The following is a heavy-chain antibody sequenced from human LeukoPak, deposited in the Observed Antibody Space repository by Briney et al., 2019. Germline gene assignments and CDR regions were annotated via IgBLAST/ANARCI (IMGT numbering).Heavy chain of an antibody. CDR3: ARVVVSTVIIYYFDY. V-gene: IGHV4-30-4*08. CDR1: GGSISSGDYY. D-gene: IGHD5/OR15-5a*01. J-gene: IGHJ4*02. Sequence: PSQTLSLTCTVSGGSISSGDYYWSWIRQSPGKGLEWIGYIFYRGSTYYNPSLESRVAMSIDTSKNQFSLELTSVTAADTAIYYCARVVVSTVIIYYFDYWGQGTLVTVSS. CDR2: IFYRGST.